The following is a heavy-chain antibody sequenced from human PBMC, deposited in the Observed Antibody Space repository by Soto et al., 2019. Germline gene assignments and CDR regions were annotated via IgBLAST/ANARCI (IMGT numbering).Heavy chain of an antibody. CDR3: EEGRSFLITSYATTIDY. CDR1: GFTFTDYA. V-gene: IGHV3-23*01. CDR2: IGGRGGHT. D-gene: IGHD3-16*01. Sequence: EVRLLESGGGLVPPGGSLRLSCAASGFTFTDYAMSWVRQAPGKGLECVSVIGGRGGHTYYADSVKGRFTISRDNSKNTVYLEMNSLTAEDTALYFCEEGRSFLITSYATTIDYWGLGIMVNVSS. J-gene: IGHJ4*02.